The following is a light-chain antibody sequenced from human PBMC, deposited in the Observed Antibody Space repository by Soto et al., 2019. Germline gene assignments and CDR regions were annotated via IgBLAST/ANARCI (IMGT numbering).Light chain of an antibody. V-gene: IGLV2-14*03. J-gene: IGLJ1*01. Sequence: QSALTQPASVSGCPGQSIAISCTGTSSDDSAYNFVSWYQQHPGKVPKLMIFDVSSRPSGVSDRFSGSKSGNTASLTISGLQAEDEGDYYCSSYTSSSTHVFGSGTKVTVL. CDR1: SSDDSAYNF. CDR2: DVS. CDR3: SSYTSSSTHV.